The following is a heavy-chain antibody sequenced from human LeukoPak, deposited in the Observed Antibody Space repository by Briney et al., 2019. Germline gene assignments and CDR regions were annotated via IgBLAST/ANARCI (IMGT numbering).Heavy chain of an antibody. CDR1: QSTFNSYV. CDR3: AKVGAGPGSYTHFDY. CDR2: ISGSGGST. V-gene: IGHV3-23*01. D-gene: IGHD3-10*01. J-gene: IGHJ4*02. Sequence: GGSLRLSCAASQSTFNSYVMTWVRQAPGKGLEWVSGISGSGGSTYYADSVKDRFTISRDNSKNTVYLQMNSLRAEDTAVYYCAKVGAGPGSYTHFDYWGQGTLVTVSS.